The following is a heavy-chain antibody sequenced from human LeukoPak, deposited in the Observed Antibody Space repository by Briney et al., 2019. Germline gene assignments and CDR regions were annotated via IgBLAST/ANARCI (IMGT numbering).Heavy chain of an antibody. CDR3: ARRIAARPNWFDP. J-gene: IGHJ5*02. CDR1: GFTFSDYY. D-gene: IGHD6-6*01. CDR2: ISSSGSPI. Sequence: PGGSLRLSCAASGFTFSDYYMSWMRQAPGEGLEWVSYISSSGSPIYYADSVKGRFTNTRDNDQNPLYLQMNSLRAEDKAVYYSARRIAARPNWFDPWGQGTLVTVSS. V-gene: IGHV3-11*01.